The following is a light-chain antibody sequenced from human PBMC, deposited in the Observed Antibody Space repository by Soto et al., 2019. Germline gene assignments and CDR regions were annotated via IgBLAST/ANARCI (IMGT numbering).Light chain of an antibody. J-gene: IGKJ2*01. CDR3: MQALQTPYT. V-gene: IGKV2-28*01. CDR2: LGS. Sequence: EIVMTQSPPSLTVTPGEPASISCRSSQRRLHSNGNTFLDWYLQKPGQSPQLLIYLGSNRASGVHDRVSGSEAGTDFTLKISRVEAEDVGVYYCMQALQTPYTFGQGTKLEIK. CDR1: QRRLHSNGNTF.